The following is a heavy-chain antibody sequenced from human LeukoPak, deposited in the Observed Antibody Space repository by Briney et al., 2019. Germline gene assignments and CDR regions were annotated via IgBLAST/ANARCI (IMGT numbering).Heavy chain of an antibody. CDR3: AKAFTFGGVIAPFDY. D-gene: IGHD3-16*02. V-gene: IGHV3-9*01. CDR1: GFTFDDYA. Sequence: GGSLRLSCAASGFTFDDYAMHWVRQAPGKGLEWVSGISWNRGSIGYADSVKGRFTISRDNAKNSLYLQMNSLRAEDTALYYCAKAFTFGGVIAPFDYWGQGTLVTVSS. J-gene: IGHJ4*02. CDR2: ISWNRGSI.